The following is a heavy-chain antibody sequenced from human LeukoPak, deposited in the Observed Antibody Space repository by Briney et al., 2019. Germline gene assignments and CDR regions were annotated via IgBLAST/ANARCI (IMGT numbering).Heavy chain of an antibody. Sequence: GGSLRLSCAASGFTFSSYAMTWVRQAPGEGLEWVSAISPSGGDTYYADSVKGRFTISRDNSKNTLYLQMNSLRAEDTAVYYCAKDRWGRSSSWYDSFDYWGQGTLVTVSS. J-gene: IGHJ4*02. V-gene: IGHV3-23*01. CDR2: ISPSGGDT. CDR3: AKDRWGRSSSWYDSFDY. CDR1: GFTFSSYA. D-gene: IGHD6-13*01.